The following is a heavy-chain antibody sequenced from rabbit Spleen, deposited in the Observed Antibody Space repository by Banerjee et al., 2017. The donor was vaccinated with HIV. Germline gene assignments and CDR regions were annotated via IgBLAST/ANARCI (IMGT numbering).Heavy chain of an antibody. CDR2: INAVTGKA. J-gene: IGHJ4*01. CDR3: ARDLVAVIGWNFNL. D-gene: IGHD1-1*01. V-gene: IGHV1S45*01. Sequence: LVESGGGLVQPEGSLTLTCKASGFSFSDRDVMCWVRQAPGKGLEWIACINAVTGKAVYASWAKGRFTFSKASSTTVTLQMTSLTAADTATYFCARDLVAVIGWNFNLWGQGTLVTVS. CDR1: GFSFSDRDV.